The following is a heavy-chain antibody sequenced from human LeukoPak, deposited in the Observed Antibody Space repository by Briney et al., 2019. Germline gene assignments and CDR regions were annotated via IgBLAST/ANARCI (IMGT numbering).Heavy chain of an antibody. D-gene: IGHD2-15*01. CDR1: GGSFSGYF. J-gene: IGHJ4*02. Sequence: SETLSLTCVVYGGSFSGYFWSWIRQPPGKGLEWIGELTESGRTSYNPSLKSRVTIAEDTSKDQFSLKLSSVTAADTAVYYCARWSLRGCSGSPCFDYWGQGTLVTVSS. CDR2: LTESGRT. V-gene: IGHV4-34*01. CDR3: ARWSLRGCSGSPCFDY.